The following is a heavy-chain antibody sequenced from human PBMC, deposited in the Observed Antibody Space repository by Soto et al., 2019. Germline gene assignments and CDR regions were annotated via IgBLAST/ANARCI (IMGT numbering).Heavy chain of an antibody. D-gene: IGHD2-21*01. CDR3: ASYSLALFPTRPSVAFDI. Sequence: ASVKVSCKASGYTFTSYGISWVRQAPGQGLEWMGWISAYNGNTNYAQKLQGRVTMTTDTSTSTAYMELRSLRSDDTAVYYCASYSLALFPTRPSVAFDIWGQGTMVTVS. V-gene: IGHV1-18*04. CDR2: ISAYNGNT. CDR1: GYTFTSYG. J-gene: IGHJ3*02.